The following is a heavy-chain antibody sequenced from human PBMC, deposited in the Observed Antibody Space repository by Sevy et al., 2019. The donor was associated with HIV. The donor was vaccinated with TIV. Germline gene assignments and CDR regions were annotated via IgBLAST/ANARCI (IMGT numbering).Heavy chain of an antibody. J-gene: IGHJ4*02. CDR2: ISNGGTTI. Sequence: GESLKISCAASGFSFSGYEMNWVRQAPGKGLEWISYISNGGTTIYYADSVKGRFTISRDNAKNSLYLQMNSLRAEDTAIYYCARDSGTCTDCNCHHFDNWGQGTLVTVSS. CDR3: ARDSGTCTDCNCHHFDN. V-gene: IGHV3-48*03. D-gene: IGHD2-8*02. CDR1: GFSFSGYE.